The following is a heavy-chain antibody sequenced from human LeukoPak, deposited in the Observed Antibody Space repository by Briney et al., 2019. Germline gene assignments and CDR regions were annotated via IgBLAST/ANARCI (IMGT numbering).Heavy chain of an antibody. CDR1: GYTCTSYG. Sequence: ASVKVSCKASGYTCTSYGISWVRQAPGQGLEWMGWISAYNGNTNYAQKLQGRVMVTTDTSSSTSYMELRSLRSDDTAVYYCARDLLISSVGAAAYWGQGTLVTVSS. V-gene: IGHV1-18*04. J-gene: IGHJ4*02. D-gene: IGHD1-26*01. CDR2: ISAYNGNT. CDR3: ARDLLISSVGAAAY.